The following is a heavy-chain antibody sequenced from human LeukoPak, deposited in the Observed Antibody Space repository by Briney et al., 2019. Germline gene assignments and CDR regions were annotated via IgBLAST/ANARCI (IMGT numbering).Heavy chain of an antibody. V-gene: IGHV5-51*01. CDR2: IYPADSDT. CDR1: GYIFTNYW. D-gene: IGHD3-16*01. J-gene: IGHJ3*02. Sequence: GESLKISCKGSGYIFTNYWIGWVRQMPGKGLESMGIIYPADSDTTYSPSFQGQVTISADRSITTAYLQWSSLKASDTAMYYCARRHLSARAFDIWGQGTMVTVSS. CDR3: ARRHLSARAFDI.